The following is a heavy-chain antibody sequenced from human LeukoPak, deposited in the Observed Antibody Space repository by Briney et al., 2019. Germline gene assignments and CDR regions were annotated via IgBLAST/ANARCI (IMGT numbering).Heavy chain of an antibody. Sequence: PSETLSLTCTVSGGSISSSSYYWGWIRQPPGKGLEWIGSIYYSGSTYYNPSLKSRVTISVDTSKNQFSLKLSSVTAADTAVYYCARQPVTVVTYWFDPWGQGTLVTVSS. CDR1: GGSISSSSYY. D-gene: IGHD3-22*01. CDR2: IYYSGST. J-gene: IGHJ5*02. CDR3: ARQPVTVVTYWFDP. V-gene: IGHV4-39*01.